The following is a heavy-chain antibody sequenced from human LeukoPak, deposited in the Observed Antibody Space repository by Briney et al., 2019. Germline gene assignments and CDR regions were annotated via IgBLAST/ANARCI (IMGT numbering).Heavy chain of an antibody. CDR2: IYTSGST. CDR1: GGFISSYY. CDR3: AREGRFFQTYYFDY. J-gene: IGHJ4*02. Sequence: SETLSLTCTVSGGFISSYYWSWFRQPAGKGLEWIGRIYTSGSTNYNPSLKSRVTMSVDTSKNQFSLKLSSVTAADTAVYYCAREGRFFQTYYFDYWGQGTLVTVSS. V-gene: IGHV4-4*07. D-gene: IGHD3-10*01.